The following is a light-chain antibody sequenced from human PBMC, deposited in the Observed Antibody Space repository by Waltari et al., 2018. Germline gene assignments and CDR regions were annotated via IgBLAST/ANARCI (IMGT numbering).Light chain of an antibody. CDR1: QGVTKY. CDR3: HQYYSTPQT. V-gene: IGKV3-11*01. J-gene: IGKJ1*01. Sequence: EIVLTQSPAILSLSPGERATLSCRPSQGVTKYLSWYQLKPGQAPRLLIYDASNRATGIPTRFSGSGSGTDFTLTISSLQAEDVAVYYCHQYYSTPQTFGQGTKVEIK. CDR2: DAS.